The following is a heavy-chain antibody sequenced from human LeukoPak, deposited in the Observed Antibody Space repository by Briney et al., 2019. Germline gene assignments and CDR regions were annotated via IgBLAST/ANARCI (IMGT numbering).Heavy chain of an antibody. D-gene: IGHD3-22*01. CDR1: GGLISIYY. J-gene: IGHJ3*02. CDR2: IYTSGST. CDR3: ARSITMIVEDI. Sequence: PSDTLSLTRTVSGGLISIYYGRCIRPPAGRALEWIGRIYTSGSTNYTPSIKSRVTLSVDTSKKQCSLKLSSVTAADTAVYYCARSITMIVEDIWGQGTMVTVSS. V-gene: IGHV4-4*07.